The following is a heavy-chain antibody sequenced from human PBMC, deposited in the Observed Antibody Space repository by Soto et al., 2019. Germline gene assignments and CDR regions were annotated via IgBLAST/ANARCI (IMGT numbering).Heavy chain of an antibody. Sequence: SVKVSCKASGGTFSSYAISWVRQAPGQGLKWMGGIIPIFGTANYAQKFQGRVTITADESTSTAYMELSSLRSEDTAVYYCARDPASSSWYLWFDPWGQGTLVTRLL. D-gene: IGHD6-13*01. CDR1: GGTFSSYA. J-gene: IGHJ5*02. V-gene: IGHV1-69*13. CDR3: ARDPASSSWYLWFDP. CDR2: IIPIFGTA.